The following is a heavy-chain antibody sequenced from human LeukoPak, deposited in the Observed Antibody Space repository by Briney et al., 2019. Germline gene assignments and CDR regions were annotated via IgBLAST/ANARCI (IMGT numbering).Heavy chain of an antibody. CDR1: GFTFSSHR. J-gene: IGHJ1*01. V-gene: IGHV3-33*01. CDR3: ARDEVGTPVTTSYFQH. Sequence: PGRSLRLSCAASGFTFSSHRMHWVRQAPGKGLEWVAVIWSDGSNKYYADSVQGRFTISRDDSKNTLYLQMNSLRAEDTAVYYCARDEVGTPVTTSYFQHWGQGTLVTVSS. D-gene: IGHD4-17*01. CDR2: IWSDGSNK.